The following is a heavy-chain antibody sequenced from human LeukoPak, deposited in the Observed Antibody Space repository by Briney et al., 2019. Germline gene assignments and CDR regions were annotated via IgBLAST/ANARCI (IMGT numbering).Heavy chain of an antibody. J-gene: IGHJ4*02. D-gene: IGHD3-10*01. CDR2: INPNSGGT. V-gene: IGHV1-2*04. CDR1: GYTFTGYY. Sequence: ASVKVSSKASGYTFTGYYMHWVRQAPGQGLEWMGWINPNSGGTNYAQKFQGWVTMTRDTSISTAYMELSRLRSDDTAVYYCARGDYYGSGTEYWGQGTLVTVSS. CDR3: ARGDYYGSGTEY.